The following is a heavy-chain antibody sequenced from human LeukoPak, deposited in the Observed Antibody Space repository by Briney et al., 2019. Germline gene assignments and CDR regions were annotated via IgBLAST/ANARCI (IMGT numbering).Heavy chain of an antibody. J-gene: IGHJ5*02. CDR1: GYTFTSYG. CDR3: ARMGPAAAGTTPNWFDP. D-gene: IGHD6-13*01. Sequence: ASVKVSCKASGYTFTSYGISWVRQAPGQGLEWTGWISAYNGNTNYAQKLQGRVTMTTDTSTSTAYMELRSLRSDDTAVYYCARMGPAAAGTTPNWFDPWGQGTLVTVSS. V-gene: IGHV1-18*01. CDR2: ISAYNGNT.